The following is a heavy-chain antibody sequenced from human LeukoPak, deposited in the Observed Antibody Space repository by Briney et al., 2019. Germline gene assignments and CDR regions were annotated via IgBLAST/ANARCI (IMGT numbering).Heavy chain of an antibody. D-gene: IGHD2/OR15-2a*01. CDR1: GYTLTELS. Sequence: ASVKVSCKVSGYTLTELSMHWVRQTPGKGLEWMGGFDPEDGETIYAQKFQGRVTMTEDTSTDTAYMELSSLRSEDTAVYYCAAPSSTDPNWFDPWGQGTLVTVSS. CDR3: AAPSSTDPNWFDP. V-gene: IGHV1-24*01. CDR2: FDPEDGET. J-gene: IGHJ5*02.